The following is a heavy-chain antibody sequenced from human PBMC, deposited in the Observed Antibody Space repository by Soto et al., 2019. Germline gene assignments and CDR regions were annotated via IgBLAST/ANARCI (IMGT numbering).Heavy chain of an antibody. CDR2: ISAHNGNT. CDR3: ARGRYGDY. CDR1: GYDFTTYG. D-gene: IGHD1-1*01. Sequence: QVHLVQSGAEVKKPGASVKVSCKGSGYDFTTYGITWVRQAPGQGLEWMAWISAHNGNTDYAQKLQGRVTVTRDTSTSKAYVELRSLRSDDTAVYYCARGRYGDYWGQGALVTVSS. J-gene: IGHJ4*02. V-gene: IGHV1-18*01.